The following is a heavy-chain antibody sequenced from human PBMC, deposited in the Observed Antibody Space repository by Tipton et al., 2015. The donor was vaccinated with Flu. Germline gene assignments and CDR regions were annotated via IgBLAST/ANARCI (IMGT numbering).Heavy chain of an antibody. CDR1: GGSISSSRYY. D-gene: IGHD2-15*01. V-gene: IGHV4-39*07. J-gene: IGHJ6*02. CDR2: IYSSART. Sequence: TLSLTCTVSGGSISSSRYYWGWIRQPPGKGLEWIGSIYSSARTNYNSSLESRVTISVDTSKNQFSLNLSSVTAADTAVYYCARDTFRYCSGASCLSDYYYYGMDVWGQGTTVTVSS. CDR3: ARDTFRYCSGASCLSDYYYYGMDV.